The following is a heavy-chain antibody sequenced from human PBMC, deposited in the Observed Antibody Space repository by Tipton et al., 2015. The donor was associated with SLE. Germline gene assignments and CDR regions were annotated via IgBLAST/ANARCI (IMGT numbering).Heavy chain of an antibody. CDR2: ISSSSSYI. D-gene: IGHD3-16*02. CDR1: GFTFSSYS. J-gene: IGHJ4*02. CDR3: ARDRYYDYVWGSYRLTLTFDY. Sequence: GSLRLSCAASGFTFSSYSMNWVRQAPGKGLEWVSSISSSSSYIYYADSVKGRFTISRDNAKNSLYLQMNSLRAEDTAVYYCARDRYYDYVWGSYRLTLTFDYWGQGTLVTVSS. V-gene: IGHV3-21*01.